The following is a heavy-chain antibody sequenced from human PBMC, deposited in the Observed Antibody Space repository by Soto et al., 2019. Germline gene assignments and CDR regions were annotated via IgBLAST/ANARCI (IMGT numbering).Heavy chain of an antibody. CDR1: GFTFSSYG. Sequence: GALRLSCAASGFTFSSYGMHWVRQAPGKGLEWVAVIWYDGSNKYYADSVKGRFTISRDNSKNTLYLQMNSLRAEDTAVYYCARDGRDYGMDVWGQGTTVTVSS. V-gene: IGHV3-33*01. CDR3: ARDGRDYGMDV. CDR2: IWYDGSNK. J-gene: IGHJ6*02.